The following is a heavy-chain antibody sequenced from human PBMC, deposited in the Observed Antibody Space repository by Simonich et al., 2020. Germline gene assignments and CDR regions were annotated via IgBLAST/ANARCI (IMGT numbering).Heavy chain of an antibody. Sequence: QVQLVQSGAEVKKPGASVKVSFKASGYTFTCYYMHWVRQAPGQGLEGRGWLNPTRGGPNYDQKVQCRVTRTRDTSISTAYMELSRLRSDDTAVYYCARNGLVGILKAFDIWGQGTMVTVSS. CDR3: ARNGLVGILKAFDI. D-gene: IGHD2-21*01. CDR1: GYTFTCYY. J-gene: IGHJ3*02. V-gene: IGHV1-2*02. CDR2: LNPTRGGP.